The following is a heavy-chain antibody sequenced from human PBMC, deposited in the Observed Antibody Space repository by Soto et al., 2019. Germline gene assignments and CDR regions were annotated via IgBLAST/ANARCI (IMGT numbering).Heavy chain of an antibody. CDR1: GGSISSGDYY. CDR2: TYYRGIT. V-gene: IGHV4-30-4*01. D-gene: IGHD3-10*01. J-gene: IGHJ4*02. Sequence: QVQLQESGPGLVKPSQTLSLTCTVSGGSISSGDYYWSWIRHPPGKGLEGSGYTYYRGITYYNPSLKSRVTISVDTSKNTSSEKLSSVTAADTAVYYCARVGGFGATTIDYWGQGALVTVSS. CDR3: ARVGGFGATTIDY.